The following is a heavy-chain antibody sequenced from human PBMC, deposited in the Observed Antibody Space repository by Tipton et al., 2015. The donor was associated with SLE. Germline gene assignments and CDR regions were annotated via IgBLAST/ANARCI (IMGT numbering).Heavy chain of an antibody. D-gene: IGHD2-15*01. J-gene: IGHJ3*01. CDR3: AREHISSLRDAFEA. CDR2: IHYTGGT. Sequence: TLSLTCTVSGGSVGNYYWSWIRQSPGKGLEWIGYIHYTGGTEYNPSLKMRITISVDTSKNQFNLKLRSVTVVDTAMYYCAREHISSLRDAFEAWGQDSMGTVS. CDR1: GGSVGNYY. V-gene: IGHV4-59*02.